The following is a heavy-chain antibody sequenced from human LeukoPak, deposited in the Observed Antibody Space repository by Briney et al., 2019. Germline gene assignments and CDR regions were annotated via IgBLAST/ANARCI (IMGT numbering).Heavy chain of an antibody. V-gene: IGHV4-34*01. D-gene: IGHD6-13*01. J-gene: IGHJ4*02. CDR1: GFTFRSYA. Sequence: GSLRLSCAASGFTFRSYAMKWVRQPPGKGLEWIGEINHSGSTNYNPSLKSRVTISVDTSKNQFSLKLSSVTAADTAVYYCARRLAGYTFDYWGQGTLVTVSS. CDR3: ARRLAGYTFDY. CDR2: INHSGST.